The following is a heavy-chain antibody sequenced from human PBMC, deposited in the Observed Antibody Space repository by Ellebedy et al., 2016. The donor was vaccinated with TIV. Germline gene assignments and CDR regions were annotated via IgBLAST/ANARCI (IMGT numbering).Heavy chain of an antibody. D-gene: IGHD4-17*01. V-gene: IGHV4-39*07. CDR1: GGSISSSSYY. CDR3: ARGPTVTRYNWFDP. CDR2: IYHSGST. Sequence: SETLSLTCTVSGGSISSSSYYWGWIRQPPGKGLEWIGSIYHSGSTYYNPSLKSRVTISVDTSKNQFSLKLSSVTAADTAVYYCARGPTVTRYNWFDPWGQGTLVTVSS. J-gene: IGHJ5*02.